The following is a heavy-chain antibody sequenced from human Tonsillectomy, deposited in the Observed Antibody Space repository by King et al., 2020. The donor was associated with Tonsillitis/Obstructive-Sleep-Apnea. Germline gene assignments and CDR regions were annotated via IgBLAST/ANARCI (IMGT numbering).Heavy chain of an antibody. Sequence: VQLVESGGGLVQPGGSLRLSCVASGFTFSWYSMDWVRQAPGKGLEWVSHISGSSSTIYYADSVKGRFTISRDSANNSLDLQMNSLRDEDTAVYYCVRAVVSPGEAFDYWGQGTLVTVSS. J-gene: IGHJ4*02. CDR2: ISGSSSTI. CDR1: GFTFSWYS. CDR3: VRAVVSPGEAFDY. D-gene: IGHD2-2*01. V-gene: IGHV3-48*02.